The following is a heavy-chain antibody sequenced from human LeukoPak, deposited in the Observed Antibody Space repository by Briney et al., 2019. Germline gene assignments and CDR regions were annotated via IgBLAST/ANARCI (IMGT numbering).Heavy chain of an antibody. CDR2: IYYSGNT. D-gene: IGHD3-10*01. V-gene: IGHV4-31*03. CDR3: AREGYYGSGSYFP. Sequence: KASETLSLTCTVSGGSISSGGYSWTWFRQHPGKGLGWIGYIYYSGNTYYNPSLKSRLTISVDTSKNQFSLKLSSVTAADTAVYYCAREGYYGSGSYFPWGQGTLVTVSS. J-gene: IGHJ5*02. CDR1: GGSISSGGYS.